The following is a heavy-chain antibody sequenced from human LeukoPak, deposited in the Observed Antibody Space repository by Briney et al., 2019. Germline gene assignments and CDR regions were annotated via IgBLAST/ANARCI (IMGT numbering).Heavy chain of an antibody. CDR3: ARGPRIAVAGIAGAFDI. V-gene: IGHV4-39*07. D-gene: IGHD6-19*01. CDR1: GGSISSSSYY. J-gene: IGHJ3*02. CDR2: IYYSGST. Sequence: SETLSLACTVSGGSISSSSYYWGWIRQRPGKGLEWIGSIYYSGSTYYNPSLKSRVTISVDTSKNQFSLQLNSVTPEDTAVYYCARGPRIAVAGIAGAFDIWGQGTMVTVSS.